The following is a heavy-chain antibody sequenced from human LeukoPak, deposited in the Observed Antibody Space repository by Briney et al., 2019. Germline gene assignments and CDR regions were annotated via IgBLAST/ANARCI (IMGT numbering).Heavy chain of an antibody. CDR2: TYYRSKWYN. D-gene: IGHD1-1*01. Sequence: SQTLSLTCAISAESVSRNCAAWYWLRQSPSRGLEWLGRTYYRSKWYNDYAVSVKSRIIINPDTTKNQFSLQLNSVTPEDTAVYYCARVIRGTTGTIEYWGQGTLVTVSS. CDR3: ARVIRGTTGTIEY. V-gene: IGHV6-1*01. CDR1: AESVSRNCAA. J-gene: IGHJ4*02.